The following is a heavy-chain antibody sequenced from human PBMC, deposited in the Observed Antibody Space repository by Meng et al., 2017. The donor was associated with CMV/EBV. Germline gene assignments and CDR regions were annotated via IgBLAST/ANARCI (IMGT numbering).Heavy chain of an antibody. CDR3: AREGKIVVVPAATYYYYGMDV. V-gene: IGHV1-8*01. J-gene: IGHJ6*02. CDR1: GYTFTSYD. D-gene: IGHD2-2*01. Sequence: ASVKVSCKASGYTFTSYDINWVRQATGQGLEWMGWMNPNSGNTGYAQKFQGRVTMTRNTSISTAYMELSSLRSDDTAVYYCAREGKIVVVPAATYYYYGMDVWGQGTTVTVSS. CDR2: MNPNSGNT.